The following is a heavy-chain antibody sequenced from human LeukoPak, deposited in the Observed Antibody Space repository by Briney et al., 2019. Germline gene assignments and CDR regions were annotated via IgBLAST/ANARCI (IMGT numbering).Heavy chain of an antibody. CDR2: IYGDGRT. D-gene: IGHD3-3*01. CDR1: GFSVSDNY. CDR3: ARGRGLGVVSPYFDY. J-gene: IGHJ4*02. Sequence: GGSLRLSCVVSGFSVSDNYIIWVRQAPGNGLERVSVIYGDGRTSHSASVRGRFTISRDNSKNIVSLQMNNLRAEDTAVYYCARGRGLGVVSPYFDYWGQGTLVTVSS. V-gene: IGHV3-53*01.